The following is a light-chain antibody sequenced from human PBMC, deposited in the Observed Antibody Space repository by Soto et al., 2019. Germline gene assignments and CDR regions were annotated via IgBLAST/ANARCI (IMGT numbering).Light chain of an antibody. CDR3: QQYGSSPLIT. J-gene: IGKJ5*01. V-gene: IGKV3-20*01. CDR2: GAS. Sequence: LTQSPSFLSVSPGERATLSCRASQSVNIYLAWYQQKPGQAPRLLIYGASSRATGIPDRFSGSGSGTDFTLTISRLEPEDFAVYYCQQYGSSPLITFGQGTRLEIK. CDR1: QSVNIY.